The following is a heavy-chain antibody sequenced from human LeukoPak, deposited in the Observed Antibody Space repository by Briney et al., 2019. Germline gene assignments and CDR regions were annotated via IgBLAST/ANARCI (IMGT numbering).Heavy chain of an antibody. V-gene: IGHV1-69*13. CDR2: IIPIFGTA. Sequence: SVKVSCKASGGTFSSYAISWVRQAPGQGLEWMGGIIPIFGTANYAQKFQGRVTITADESTSTAYMELSSLRSEDTAVYYCARNRVGPSYSSSHYYYYYYGMDVWGQGTTVTVSS. CDR3: ARNRVGPSYSSSHYYYYYYGMDV. J-gene: IGHJ6*02. CDR1: GGTFSSYA. D-gene: IGHD6-6*01.